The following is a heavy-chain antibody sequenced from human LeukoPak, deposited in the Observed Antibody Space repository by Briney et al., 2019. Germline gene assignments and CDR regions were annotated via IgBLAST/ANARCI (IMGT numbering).Heavy chain of an antibody. CDR2: ISGSGTI. D-gene: IGHD3-10*01. V-gene: IGHV4-4*07. Sequence: SETLSLTCTVSGGSIHSYWSWIRQPAGKGLEWIGRISGSGTITYNPSLKSRVTMSVDTSKNQFSLKLSSVTAADTAVYYCAREASDTMVRGAFDYWGQGTLVTVSS. CDR1: GGSIHSY. J-gene: IGHJ4*02. CDR3: AREASDTMVRGAFDY.